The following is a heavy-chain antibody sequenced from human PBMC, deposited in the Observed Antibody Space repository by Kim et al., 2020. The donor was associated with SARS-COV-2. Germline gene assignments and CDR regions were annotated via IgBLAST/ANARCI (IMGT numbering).Heavy chain of an antibody. Sequence: SETLSLTCSVSGGSMSSYYWNWIRQPPGKGLEWLGCIYYSGSTIYNPSLKSRVTISVDTSKNQFSLKLSSVTAADTAVYYCARDALRDFWSGYPSELYWYFDLWGRGTLVTVSS. CDR2: IYYSGST. CDR3: ARDALRDFWSGYPSELYWYFDL. J-gene: IGHJ2*01. CDR1: GGSMSSYY. V-gene: IGHV4-59*01. D-gene: IGHD3-3*01.